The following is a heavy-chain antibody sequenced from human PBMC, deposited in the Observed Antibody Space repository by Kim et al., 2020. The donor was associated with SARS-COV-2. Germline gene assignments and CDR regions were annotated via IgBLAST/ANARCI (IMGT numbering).Heavy chain of an antibody. CDR2: T. Sequence: TNCNPSHKSRVTISVDTSKNQFSLKLGSVTAADTAVYYCARGSVAGTRYWGQGTLVTVSS. J-gene: IGHJ4*02. V-gene: IGHV4-34*01. CDR3: ARGSVAGTRY. D-gene: IGHD6-19*01.